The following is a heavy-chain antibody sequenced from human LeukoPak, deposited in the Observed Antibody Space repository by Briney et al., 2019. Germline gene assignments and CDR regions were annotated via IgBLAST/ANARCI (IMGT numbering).Heavy chain of an antibody. J-gene: IGHJ4*02. CDR1: GYTFTSYG. V-gene: IGHV1-18*01. CDR2: ISPYNRNT. CDR3: ARDDLNYFDY. Sequence: GASVKVSCKASGYTFTSYGISWVRQAPGQGLEWMGWISPYNRNTYYAQNLQDRVTLTTDTSTNTAYMELRSLRSDDTAVYYCARDDLNYFDYWGQGTLVTVSS.